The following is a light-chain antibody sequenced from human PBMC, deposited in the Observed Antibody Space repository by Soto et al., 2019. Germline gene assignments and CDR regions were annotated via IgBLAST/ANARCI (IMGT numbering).Light chain of an antibody. CDR3: QQYNNWTPWT. V-gene: IGKV3-15*01. Sequence: EIVMTPSPATLSVSPGERATLSCRASQSVSSNLAWYQQKPGQAPRLLISGASTRATGIPARFSGSGSGTEFTLTISSLQSEDFAVYYCQQYNNWTPWTCGQGTKGDIK. J-gene: IGKJ1*01. CDR1: QSVSSN. CDR2: GAS.